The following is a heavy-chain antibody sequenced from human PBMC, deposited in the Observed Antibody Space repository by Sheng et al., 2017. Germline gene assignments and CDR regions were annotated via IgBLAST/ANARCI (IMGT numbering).Heavy chain of an antibody. CDR1: GFTFSSYE. CDR2: ISSSGSTI. D-gene: IGHD5-12*01. Sequence: EVQLVESGGGLVQPGGSLRLSCAASGFTFSSYEMNWVRQAPGKGLEWVSYISSSGSTIYYADSVKGRFTISRDNAKNSLYLQMNSLRAEDTAVYYCARDLHGRWLQFNYFDYWGQGTLVTVSS. CDR3: ARDLHGRWLQFNYFDY. V-gene: IGHV3-48*03. J-gene: IGHJ4*02.